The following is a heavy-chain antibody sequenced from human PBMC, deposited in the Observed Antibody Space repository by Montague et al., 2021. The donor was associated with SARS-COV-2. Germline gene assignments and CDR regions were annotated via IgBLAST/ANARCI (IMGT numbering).Heavy chain of an antibody. CDR1: GGSITNNIDY. V-gene: IGHV4-39*02. J-gene: IGHJ3*01. CDR3: ARLKRYFDSSGSPSAFDF. D-gene: IGHD3-22*01. Sequence: SETLSLTCTVSGGSITNNIDYWAWIRQPPGKGLEWIGSIYYTGNTYYNPSLKSRVIISVVTSKNHFTLKLSSVTAAETAVYYCARLKRYFDSSGSPSAFDFWGQETKVTVSS. CDR2: IYYTGNT.